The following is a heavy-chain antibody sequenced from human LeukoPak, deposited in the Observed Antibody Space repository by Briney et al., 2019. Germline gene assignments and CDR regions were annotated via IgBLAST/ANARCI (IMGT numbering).Heavy chain of an antibody. Sequence: LPGGSLRLSCAASGLTGSHNYVSWVRQAPGKGLEWVSAISGSGGSTYYADSVKGRFTISRDNSKNTLYLQMNSLRAEDTAVYYCAKGLGEFIIGPSDYWGQGTLVTVSS. CDR1: GLTGSHNY. D-gene: IGHD3-10*01. V-gene: IGHV3-23*01. CDR3: AKGLGEFIIGPSDY. CDR2: ISGSGGST. J-gene: IGHJ4*02.